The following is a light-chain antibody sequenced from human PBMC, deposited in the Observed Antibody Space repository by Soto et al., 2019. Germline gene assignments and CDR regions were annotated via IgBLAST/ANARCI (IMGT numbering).Light chain of an antibody. CDR3: ASWDGSLSGHV. V-gene: IGLV1-40*01. J-gene: IGLJ1*01. Sequence: QSVLTQPPSVSGAPGQRVAISCTGSSSNIGAEYDVHWYQQLPGTAPKRLIYGDNNRPSGVPDRFSGSKSGTSASLVISGLQSEDEADYYCASWDGSLSGHVFGTGTKV. CDR1: SSNIGAEYD. CDR2: GDN.